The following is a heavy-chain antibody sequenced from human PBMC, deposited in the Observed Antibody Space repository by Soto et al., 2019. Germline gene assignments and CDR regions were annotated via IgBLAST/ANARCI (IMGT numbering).Heavy chain of an antibody. Sequence: GGSLRLSCAASGFTFSDYYMSWIRQAPGKGLEWVSYISSSGSTIYYADSVKGRFTISRDNAKNSLYLQMNSLRAEDTAVYYCASTELFGVVIKGRDSGSFVDYWGQGTLVTVSS. CDR1: GFTFSDYY. V-gene: IGHV3-11*01. J-gene: IGHJ4*02. CDR3: ASTELFGVVIKGRDSGSFVDY. CDR2: ISSSGSTI. D-gene: IGHD3-3*01.